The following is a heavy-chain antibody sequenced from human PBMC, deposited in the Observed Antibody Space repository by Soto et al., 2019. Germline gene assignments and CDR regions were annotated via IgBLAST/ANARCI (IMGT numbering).Heavy chain of an antibody. CDR3: ARSGGTYYFDH. D-gene: IGHD1-1*01. Sequence: QVQLVQSGAEVRKPGSSVNVSCKASGTTISTHGIHWVRQAPGQGLEWMGGFVPMFSSSNYAQKFQGRLTIVADESTNSAYMELSSLRTDDLAIYYYARSGGTYYFDHWVQGTLVTVSS. J-gene: IGHJ4*02. CDR2: FVPMFSSS. V-gene: IGHV1-69*01. CDR1: GTTISTHG.